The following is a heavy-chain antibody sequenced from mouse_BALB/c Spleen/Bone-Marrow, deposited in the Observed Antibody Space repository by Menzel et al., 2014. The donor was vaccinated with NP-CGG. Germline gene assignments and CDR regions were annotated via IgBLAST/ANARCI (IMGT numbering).Heavy chain of an antibody. CDR3: ARSGSSSGYFDY. V-gene: IGHV5-17*02. Sequence: DVKLVESGGGLVQPGGSRKLSCAASGFTFSSFGMHWVRQAPEKGLEWVAYISSGSSTLYYADTVMGRFTISRDNPKNTLFLQMTSLRSEDTAMYYCARSGSSSGYFDYWGQGTTLTVSS. CDR2: ISSGSSTL. D-gene: IGHD1-1*01. J-gene: IGHJ2*01. CDR1: GFTFSSFG.